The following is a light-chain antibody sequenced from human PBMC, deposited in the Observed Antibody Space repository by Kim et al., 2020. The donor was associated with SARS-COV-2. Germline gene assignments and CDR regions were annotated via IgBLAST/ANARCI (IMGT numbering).Light chain of an antibody. CDR2: KAS. Sequence: DIQMTQSPSTLSASVGDRVTITCRASQSISSWLAWYQQKPGKAPKLLIYKASTLQSGVPSRFSDSGSGTEFTLTISSLQPDDFATYYCQQYNTYSTFSQGTKVDIK. CDR3: QQYNTYST. V-gene: IGKV1-5*03. J-gene: IGKJ1*01. CDR1: QSISSW.